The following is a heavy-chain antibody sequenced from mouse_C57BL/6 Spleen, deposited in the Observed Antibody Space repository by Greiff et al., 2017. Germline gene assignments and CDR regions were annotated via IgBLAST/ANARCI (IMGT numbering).Heavy chain of an antibody. CDR3: ARWAPYSNQAWFAY. Sequence: EVQLQQSGPELVKPGASVKISCKASGYTFTDYYMNWVKQSHGKSLEWIGDINPNNGGTSYNQKFKGKATLTVDKSSSTAYMELRSLTSEDSAVYYCARWAPYSNQAWFAYWGQGTLVTVSA. D-gene: IGHD2-5*01. J-gene: IGHJ3*01. CDR2: INPNNGGT. CDR1: GYTFTDYY. V-gene: IGHV1-26*01.